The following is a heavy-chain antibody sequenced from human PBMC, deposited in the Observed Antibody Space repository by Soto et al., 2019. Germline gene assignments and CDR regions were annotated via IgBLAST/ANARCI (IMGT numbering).Heavy chain of an antibody. V-gene: IGHV3-74*01. D-gene: IGHD6-19*01. CDR3: ARDLRVAMASLDY. Sequence: EVQLVESGGGVVQPGGSLRLSCAASGFIFSTYWMHWVRQAPGKGLVWVSRINSDGSDTSYADSVKGRFTISRDNAKNTLYLQMNSLIAEDSAQYYCARDLRVAMASLDYWGQGILVTVYS. CDR2: INSDGSDT. CDR1: GFIFSTYW. J-gene: IGHJ4*02.